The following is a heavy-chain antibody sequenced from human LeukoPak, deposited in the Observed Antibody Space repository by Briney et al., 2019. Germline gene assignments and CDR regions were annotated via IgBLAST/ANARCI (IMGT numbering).Heavy chain of an antibody. J-gene: IGHJ5*02. CDR1: GFTFSSYG. Sequence: GGSLRLSCAASGFTFSSYGMHWVRQAPGKGLEWVAVIWYDGSNKYYADSVKGRFTISRDNSKNTLYLQMNSLRADDTAVYYCARSGWTNWFDPWGQGTLVTVSS. CDR3: ARSGWTNWFDP. D-gene: IGHD2-8*01. CDR2: IWYDGSNK. V-gene: IGHV3-33*01.